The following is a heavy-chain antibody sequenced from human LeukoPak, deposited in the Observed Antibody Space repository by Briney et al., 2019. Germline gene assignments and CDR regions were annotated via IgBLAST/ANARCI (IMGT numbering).Heavy chain of an antibody. V-gene: IGHV4-34*01. CDR1: GGSFCGYY. CDR2: INHSGST. D-gene: IGHD2-2*01. CDR3: ARHSGSTSYYYYYMDV. Sequence: SETLSLTCAVYGGSFCGYYWSWIRQPPGKGLEWIGEINHSGSTNYNPSLKSRVTISVDTSKNQFSLKLSSVTAADTAVYYCARHSGSTSYYYYYMDVWGKGTTVTISS. J-gene: IGHJ6*03.